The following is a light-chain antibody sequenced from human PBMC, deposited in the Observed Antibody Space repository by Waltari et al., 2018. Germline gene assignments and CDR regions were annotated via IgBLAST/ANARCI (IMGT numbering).Light chain of an antibody. CDR1: QSISNW. Sequence: DIQMTQSPSTLSASVGDSVTPPCRASQSISNWLAWYQQKPGKAPNLLIYKASSLESGVPSRFSGGGSGTEFTLTISSLQPDDFATYYCQQFKSFPFTFGGGTKVEVK. CDR3: QQFKSFPFT. V-gene: IGKV1-5*03. CDR2: KAS. J-gene: IGKJ4*01.